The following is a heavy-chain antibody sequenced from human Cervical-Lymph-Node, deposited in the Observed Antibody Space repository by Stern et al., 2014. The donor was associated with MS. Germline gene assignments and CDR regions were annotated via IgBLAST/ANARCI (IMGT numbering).Heavy chain of an antibody. J-gene: IGHJ4*02. V-gene: IGHV3-7*01. Sequence: EVQLVESGGGLVQPGGSLRLSCAASGFTFSTFWMHWVRQAPGKGLEWVANIKQDGSETYYVDSVRGRFTISRDNAKNSLYLQMTSLRVEDTAVYYCAGHFDYWGQGIPVAVSS. CDR2: IKQDGSET. CDR1: GFTFSTFW. CDR3: AGHFDY.